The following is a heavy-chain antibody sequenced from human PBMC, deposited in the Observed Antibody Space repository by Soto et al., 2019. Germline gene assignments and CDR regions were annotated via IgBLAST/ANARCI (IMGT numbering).Heavy chain of an antibody. CDR2: INPNSGGT. V-gene: IGHV1-2*02. CDR1: GYTFTGYY. Sequence: QVPLVQSGAEVKKPGASVKVSCKASGYTFTGYYMHWVRQAPGQGLEWMGWINPNSGGTHYAQKFQGRVTMTRDTSISTAYMELSRLRYDDTAVYYCASRRYYDCWSGEIFYYWGQGTLVTVSS. CDR3: ASRRYYDCWSGEIFYY. J-gene: IGHJ4*02. D-gene: IGHD3-3*01.